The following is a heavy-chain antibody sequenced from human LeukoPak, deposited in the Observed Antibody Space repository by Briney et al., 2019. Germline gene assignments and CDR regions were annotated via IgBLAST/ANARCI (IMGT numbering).Heavy chain of an antibody. CDR1: GYSFSIYD. CDR2: MNPNSGNT. V-gene: IGHV1-8*01. CDR3: TTAGERPIRYFDY. D-gene: IGHD3-9*01. J-gene: IGHJ4*02. Sequence: ASVKVSCKAAGYSFSIYDINLVRQATGQGLEWMGGMNPNSGNTGYAQKFQGRVTMTRNTSTNTAYMELSGLISEDTAVYFCTTAGERPIRYFDYWGQGTLVTVSS.